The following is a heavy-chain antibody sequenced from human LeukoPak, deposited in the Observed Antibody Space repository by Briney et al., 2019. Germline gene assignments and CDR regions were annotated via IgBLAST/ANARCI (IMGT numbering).Heavy chain of an antibody. CDR3: ARAALGDFWSGDYGMDV. CDR1: GGSFSGYY. D-gene: IGHD3-3*01. CDR2: INHSGST. J-gene: IGHJ6*02. V-gene: IGHV4-34*01. Sequence: SETLSLTCAVYGGSFSGYYWSWIRQPPGKGLEWFGEINHSGSTNYNPSLKSRVTISVDTSKNQFSLKLSSVTAADTAVYYCARAALGDFWSGDYGMDVWGQGTTVTVSS.